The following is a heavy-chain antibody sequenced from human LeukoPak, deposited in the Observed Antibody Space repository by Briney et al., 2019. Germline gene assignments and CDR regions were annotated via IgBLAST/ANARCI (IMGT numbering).Heavy chain of an antibody. V-gene: IGHV3-30*02. D-gene: IGHD1-26*01. CDR1: GFTFSSYV. Sequence: GGSLRLSCTASGFTFSSYVMHWVRQAPGKGLEWVAFIRYDGSNKYYADSVKGRFTISRDNSKNTLYLQMNSLRAEDTAVYYCAKDSGGIVGATLEELYFDYWGQGTLVTVSS. J-gene: IGHJ4*02. CDR2: IRYDGSNK. CDR3: AKDSGGIVGATLEELYFDY.